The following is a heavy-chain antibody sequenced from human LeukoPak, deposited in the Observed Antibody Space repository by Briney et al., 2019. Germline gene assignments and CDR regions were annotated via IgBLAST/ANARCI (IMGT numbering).Heavy chain of an antibody. CDR3: ARVMLWFGELYRYYYYGMDV. Sequence: SETLSLTCTVSGGSVSSGGYYWSWIRQPPGKGLEWIGYIYYSGSTNYNPSLKSRVTISVDTSKNQFSLKLSSVTAADTAVYYCARVMLWFGELYRYYYYGMDVWGQGTTVTVSS. CDR2: IYYSGST. CDR1: GGSVSSGGYY. J-gene: IGHJ6*02. D-gene: IGHD3-10*01. V-gene: IGHV4-61*08.